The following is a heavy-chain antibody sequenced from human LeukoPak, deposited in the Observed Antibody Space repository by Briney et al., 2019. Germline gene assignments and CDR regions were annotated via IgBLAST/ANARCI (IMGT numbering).Heavy chain of an antibody. CDR2: INPNNGGT. CDR1: GYTFTDYY. D-gene: IGHD3-3*01. V-gene: IGHV1-2*02. J-gene: IGHJ4*02. CDR3: SRGPSRTLRFLEWVKTYDY. Sequence: ASVKVSCKASGYTFTDYYMHWVRQAPGQGLEWMGWINPNNGGTNYARKFQGRVTMTSDTSISTAYVELNRLRSDDTAVYFCSRGPSRTLRFLEWVKTYDYWGQGTLVTVSS.